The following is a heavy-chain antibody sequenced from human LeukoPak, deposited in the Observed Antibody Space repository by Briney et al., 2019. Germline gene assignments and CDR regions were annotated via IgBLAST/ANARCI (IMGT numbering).Heavy chain of an antibody. J-gene: IGHJ4*02. CDR2: IYYSGST. V-gene: IGHV4-59*01. D-gene: IGHD3-22*01. CDR1: GGSISSYY. CDR3: ARFSYDSSGSNYYFDY. Sequence: SETLSLTCTVSGGSISSYYWSWIREPPGEGLEWIGYIYYSGSTNYNPSLKSRVTISVDTSKNQFSLKLSSVTAADTAVYYCARFSYDSSGSNYYFDYWGQGTLVTVSS.